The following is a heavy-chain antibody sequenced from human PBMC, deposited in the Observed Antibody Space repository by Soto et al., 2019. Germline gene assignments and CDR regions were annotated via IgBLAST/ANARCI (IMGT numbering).Heavy chain of an antibody. D-gene: IGHD2-21*02. CDR3: AVTPNCGRDCSAARYWYFDI. V-gene: IGHV3-23*01. J-gene: IGHJ2*01. Sequence: EVQLLESGGGLVQPGGSVRLSCAASGLTFGNYAMSWVRQASGKGLEWVSAISGDSGRTYYADSVKGRFTISRDNSKNTQYLQMNTLRAEDTAVYYCAVTPNCGRDCSAARYWYFDIWGRGTLVTVSS. CDR2: ISGDSGRT. CDR1: GLTFGNYA.